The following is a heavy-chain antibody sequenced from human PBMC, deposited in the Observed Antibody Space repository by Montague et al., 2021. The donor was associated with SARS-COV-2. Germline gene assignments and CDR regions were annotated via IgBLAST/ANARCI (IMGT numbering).Heavy chain of an antibody. Sequence: CAISGDSVSSNDAAWNWIRQSPSRVLEWLGRTYYRSTWYNNYAVSVTGRITINPDTSKNQFSLQLNSVTPEDTAVYYCARQIGITWYALDVWGQGTTVTVSS. CDR3: ARQIGITWYALDV. CDR1: GDSVSSNDAA. V-gene: IGHV6-1*01. J-gene: IGHJ6*02. CDR2: TYYRSTWYN. D-gene: IGHD2-21*01.